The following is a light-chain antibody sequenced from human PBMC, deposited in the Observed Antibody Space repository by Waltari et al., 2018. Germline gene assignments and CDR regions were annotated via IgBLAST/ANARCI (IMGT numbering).Light chain of an antibody. CDR2: LNSDGSH. J-gene: IGLJ3*02. Sequence: QLVLTQSPSASASLGASVKLTCTLRSRHSSYAIAWHQQQPEKGPRYLMKLNSDGSHSKGDGIPDRFSGSSSGAERYLTISSLQSEDEADYYCQTWGSGSWVFGGGTKLTVL. CDR1: SRHSSYA. CDR3: QTWGSGSWV. V-gene: IGLV4-69*01.